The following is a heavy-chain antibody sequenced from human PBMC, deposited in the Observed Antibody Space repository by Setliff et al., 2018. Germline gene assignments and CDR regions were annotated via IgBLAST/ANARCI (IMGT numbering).Heavy chain of an antibody. D-gene: IGHD6-19*01. CDR2: ISNYNDIT. CDR3: ARGVAGASPNYYYMDA. CDR1: TYIFNSYG. Sequence: ASVKVSCKASTYIFNSYGISWVRQAPGHGLEWMGWISNYNDITNYAQKVQGRVTMTTDKSTSTAYMELKSLKSDDTAMYFCARGVAGASPNYYYMDAWGRGTTVTVSS. V-gene: IGHV1-18*01. J-gene: IGHJ6*03.